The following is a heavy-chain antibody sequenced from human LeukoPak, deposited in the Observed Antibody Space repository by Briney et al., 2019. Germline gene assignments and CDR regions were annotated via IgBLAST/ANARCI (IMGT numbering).Heavy chain of an antibody. CDR2: IYSGGST. D-gene: IGHD3-10*01. V-gene: IGHV3-53*01. J-gene: IGHJ4*02. CDR3: ASSKVRGVIAY. Sequence: GGSLRLSCAASGFTVSSNYMSWVRQAPGKGLEWVSVIYSGGSTYYADSVKGRFTISRDNSENTLYLQMNSLRAEDTAVYYCASSKVRGVIAYWGQGTLVTVSS. CDR1: GFTVSSNY.